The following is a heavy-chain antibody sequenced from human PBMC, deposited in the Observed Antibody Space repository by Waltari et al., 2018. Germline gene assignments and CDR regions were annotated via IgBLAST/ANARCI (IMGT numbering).Heavy chain of an antibody. D-gene: IGHD3-3*02. CDR3: AGDISVSSPSL. CDR2: IRFDGSQK. Sequence: QVQLVESGGGVVRPGGSLRPAGKGSGLILSRFDMHWVRQAPGMGLEWVSLIRFDGSQKYYSESLKGRFTVSRDNSRDTLYLHMENLGSDDTATYFCAGDISVSSPSLWGRGTLVTVSS. J-gene: IGHJ1*01. CDR1: GLILSRFD. V-gene: IGHV3-30*02.